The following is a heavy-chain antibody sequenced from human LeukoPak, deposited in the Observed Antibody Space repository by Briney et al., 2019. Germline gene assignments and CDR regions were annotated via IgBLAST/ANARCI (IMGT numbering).Heavy chain of an antibody. D-gene: IGHD3-22*01. Sequence: SETLSLTCTVSGGSISSSSYYWGWIRQPPGKGLEWIGSIYYSGSTYYNPSLKSRVTISVDTSKNQFSLKLSSVTAADTAVYYCARDYYDSSGYPVYIDYWGQGTPVTVSS. J-gene: IGHJ4*02. V-gene: IGHV4-39*01. CDR1: GGSISSSSYY. CDR2: IYYSGST. CDR3: ARDYYDSSGYPVYIDY.